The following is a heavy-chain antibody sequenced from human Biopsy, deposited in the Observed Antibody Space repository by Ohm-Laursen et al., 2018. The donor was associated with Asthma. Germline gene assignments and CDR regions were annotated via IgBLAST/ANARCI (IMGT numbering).Heavy chain of an antibody. Sequence: GASVKVSCKASGYNFIGFAIHWVRQAPGQRLEWMGWVNTGNGDTKYSQKFQGRVTITRDTSASTAYMELRSLRSEDTATYYCARTYYDFLTGQVKDVFGVWGQGTMVTVSS. J-gene: IGHJ3*01. CDR1: GYNFIGFA. V-gene: IGHV1-3*04. CDR3: ARTYYDFLTGQVKDVFGV. CDR2: VNTGNGDT. D-gene: IGHD3-9*01.